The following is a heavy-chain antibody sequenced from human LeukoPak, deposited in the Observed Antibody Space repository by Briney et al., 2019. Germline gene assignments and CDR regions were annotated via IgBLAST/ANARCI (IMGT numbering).Heavy chain of an antibody. J-gene: IGHJ4*02. Sequence: ASVKVSCKASGYTFTSYAISWVRQAPGQGLEWMGWISAYNGNTNYAQKLQGRVTMTTDTSTSTAYMELRSLRSDDTAVYYCRFLGYYDSSGYSNDSDYWGQGTLVTVSS. V-gene: IGHV1-18*01. CDR1: GYTFTSYA. D-gene: IGHD3-22*01. CDR2: ISAYNGNT. CDR3: RFLGYYDSSGYSNDSDY.